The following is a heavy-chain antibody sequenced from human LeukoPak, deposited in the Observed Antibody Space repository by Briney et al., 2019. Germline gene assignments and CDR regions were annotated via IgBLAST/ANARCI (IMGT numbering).Heavy chain of an antibody. CDR1: GYTFTSYD. V-gene: IGHV1-8*01. J-gene: IGHJ4*02. CDR2: MNPNSGNT. CDR3: ARVPPGGSGSYTLFDY. D-gene: IGHD3-10*01. Sequence: ASVKVSCKASGYTFTSYDINWVRQATGQGLEWMGWMNPNSGNTGYAQKFQGRVTMTRNTSISTAYMELSSLRSEDTAVYYCARVPPGGSGSYTLFDYWGQGTLVTVSS.